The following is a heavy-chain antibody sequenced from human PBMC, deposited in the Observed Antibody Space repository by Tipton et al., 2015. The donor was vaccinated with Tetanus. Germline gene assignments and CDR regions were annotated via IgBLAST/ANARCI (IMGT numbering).Heavy chain of an antibody. V-gene: IGHV3-21*01. J-gene: IGHJ3*02. CDR2: ISSSGDYI. CDR1: GFPFSRYS. Sequence: SLRLSCAASGFPFSRYSMNWVRQTPGKGLEWVSSISSSGDYIYYADSVKGRFTISRDNGRNSLYLQMNSLRTEDTAVYYCAKAPSLGDAFDIWGQGTMVTVSS. D-gene: IGHD3-16*02. CDR3: AKAPSLGDAFDI.